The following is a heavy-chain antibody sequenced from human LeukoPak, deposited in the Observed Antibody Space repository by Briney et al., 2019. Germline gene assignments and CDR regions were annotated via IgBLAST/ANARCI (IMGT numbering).Heavy chain of an antibody. V-gene: IGHV3-23*01. D-gene: IGHD3-22*01. CDR3: AKRGVVIRVILVGFHKEAYYFDS. CDR2: ISDSGGST. CDR1: GITLSNYG. Sequence: GGSLRLSCAVSGITLSNYGMSWVRQAPGKGLEWVAGISDSGGSTNYADSVKDRFTISRDNPKNTLYLQMNSLRAEDTAVYFCAKRGVVIRVILVGFHKEAYYFDSWGQGAPVTVSS. J-gene: IGHJ4*02.